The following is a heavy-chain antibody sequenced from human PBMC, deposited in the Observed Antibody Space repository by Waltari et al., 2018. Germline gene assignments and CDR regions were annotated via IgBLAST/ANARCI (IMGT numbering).Heavy chain of an antibody. V-gene: IGHV1-2*02. CDR1: AYSFTVHY. J-gene: IGHJ4*02. CDR2: INPNNGGT. CDR3: AKVTSGAVAFEY. Sequence: QVQLVQSGAEVKKPGASVKVSCKASAYSFTVHYMNWMRQAPGQGLEWMGWINPNNGGTDYAQNFQGRVTMTRDTSISTAYMELSRLTSDDTAVYYCAKVTSGAVAFEYWGQGTLVTVSS. D-gene: IGHD6-19*01.